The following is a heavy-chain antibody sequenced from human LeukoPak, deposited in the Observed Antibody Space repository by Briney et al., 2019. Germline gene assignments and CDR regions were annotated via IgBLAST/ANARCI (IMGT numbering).Heavy chain of an antibody. V-gene: IGHV4-34*01. J-gene: IGHJ6*02. D-gene: IGHD2-2*01. CDR1: GGSFSGYY. Sequence: SETLSLTCAVYGGSFSGYYWSWIRQPPGKGLEWIGEINHSGSTNYNPSLKSRVTISVDTSKNQFSLKLSSVTAADTAVYYCARTSIVVVPAARIGYYYYGMDVWGQGTTVTVSS. CDR2: INHSGST. CDR3: ARTSIVVVPAARIGYYYYGMDV.